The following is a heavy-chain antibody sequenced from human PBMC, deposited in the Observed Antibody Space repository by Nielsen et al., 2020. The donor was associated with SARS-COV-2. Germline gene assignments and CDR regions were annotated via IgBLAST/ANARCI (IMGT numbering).Heavy chain of an antibody. V-gene: IGHV3-33*01. CDR1: GFTFSSYG. Sequence: GESLKISCAASGFTFSSYGMHWVRQAPGKGLEWVAVIWYDGSNKYYADSVKGRFTISRDNSKNTLYLQMNSLRAEDTAVYYCARAGITIFGVVRGHLDYWGQGTLVTVSS. D-gene: IGHD3-3*01. CDR2: IWYDGSNK. J-gene: IGHJ4*02. CDR3: ARAGITIFGVVRGHLDY.